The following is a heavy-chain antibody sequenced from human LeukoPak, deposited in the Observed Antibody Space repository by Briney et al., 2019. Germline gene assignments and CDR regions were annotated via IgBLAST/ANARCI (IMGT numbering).Heavy chain of an antibody. Sequence: ASVNVSCKASGYTFTSYYMHWVRQAPGQGLEWMGIINPSGGSTSYAQKFQGRVTMTRDTSTSTVYMELSSLRSEDTAVYYCARDRREYRRGYSYGSLNWFDPWGQGTLVTVSS. CDR3: ARDRREYRRGYSYGSLNWFDP. D-gene: IGHD5-18*01. CDR2: INPSGGST. CDR1: GYTFTSYY. V-gene: IGHV1-46*01. J-gene: IGHJ5*02.